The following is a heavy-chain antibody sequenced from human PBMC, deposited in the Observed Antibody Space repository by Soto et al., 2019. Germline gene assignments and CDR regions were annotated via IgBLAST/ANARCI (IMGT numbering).Heavy chain of an antibody. V-gene: IGHV3-53*01. CDR2: IYSGGST. CDR3: ARGSGSLYYFDF. Sequence: EVQLVESGGGLIQPGGSLRLSCAVSGFSVSSNYMTWVRQAPGKGLEWASVIYSGGSTYYADSVKGRFMISRDNSKNTLYLQMNSLRADDTAVYFCARGSGSLYYFDFWGQGTLVTVSS. D-gene: IGHD1-26*01. CDR1: GFSVSSNY. J-gene: IGHJ4*02.